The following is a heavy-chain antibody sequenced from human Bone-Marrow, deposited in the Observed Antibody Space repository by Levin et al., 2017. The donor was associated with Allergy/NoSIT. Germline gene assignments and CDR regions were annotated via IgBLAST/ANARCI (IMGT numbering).Heavy chain of an antibody. D-gene: IGHD3-3*01. J-gene: IGHJ5*02. CDR1: GGSISSSSYY. CDR2: IYYSGST. CDR3: ARHGERNYDFWSGYLIVNLFDP. V-gene: IGHV4-39*01. Sequence: SQTLSLTCTVSGGSISSSSYYWGWIRQPPGKGLEWIGSIYYSGSTYYNPSLKSRVTISVDTSKNQFSLKLSSVTAADTAVYYCARHGERNYDFWSGYLIVNLFDPWGQGTLVTVSS.